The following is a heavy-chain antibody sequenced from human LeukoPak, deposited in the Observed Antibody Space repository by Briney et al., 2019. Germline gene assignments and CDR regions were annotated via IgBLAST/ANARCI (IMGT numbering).Heavy chain of an antibody. V-gene: IGHV4-59*01. CDR3: ARVDDYYYYGMDV. CDR2: IYYSGST. J-gene: IGHJ6*02. Sequence: SETLSLTCTVSGGSISSYYWSWIRQPPGKGLERIGYIYYSGSTNYNPSLKSRVTISVDTSKNQFSLKLSSVTAADTAVYYCARVDDYYYYGMDVWGQGTTVTVSS. CDR1: GGSISSYY. D-gene: IGHD3-9*01.